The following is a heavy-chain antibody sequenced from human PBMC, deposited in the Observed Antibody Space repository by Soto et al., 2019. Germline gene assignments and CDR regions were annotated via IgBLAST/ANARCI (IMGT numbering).Heavy chain of an antibody. D-gene: IGHD3-10*01. CDR3: SRNSEHRLVRGWLDP. Sequence: QGQLHESGGGVVQPGRSLRLSCAASGLTFSTSAMHWVRQAPGKGLEWVAMISHDGSHEYYVDSVKGRFSVSRDNSHNILHLQMNSLRIEDTTVYFCSRNSEHRLVRGWLDPWGQGTLVTVSS. CDR1: GLTFSTSA. V-gene: IGHV3-30-3*01. J-gene: IGHJ5*02. CDR2: ISHDGSHE.